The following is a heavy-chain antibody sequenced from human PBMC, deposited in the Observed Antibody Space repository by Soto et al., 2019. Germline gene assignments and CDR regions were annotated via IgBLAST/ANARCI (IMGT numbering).Heavy chain of an antibody. J-gene: IGHJ4*02. D-gene: IGHD2-21*01. V-gene: IGHV3-21*01. Sequence: EVQLVESGGGLVKPGGSLRLSCAASGFTFSDYNMNWVRQAPGKGLEWVSSISTSGTYIYYGDSVRGRFTISRADAKNSLYLQMSSLRAEDTAVYFCARDLRAPLAQPGIAFDYWGQGTLVTVSS. CDR3: ARDLRAPLAQPGIAFDY. CDR2: ISTSGTYI. CDR1: GFTFSDYN.